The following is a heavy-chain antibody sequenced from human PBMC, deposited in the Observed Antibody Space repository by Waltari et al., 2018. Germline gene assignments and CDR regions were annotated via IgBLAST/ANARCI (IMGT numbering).Heavy chain of an antibody. Sequence: QVQLVQSGAEVEKPGASVKVSCKAIGYTFTRYGISWVRQAPGQGLEWMGWVSPHNGDTDYAQKFQGRVTMATDTFMNTVYMELRSLRPDDTAVYYCARGAPYGDYLPCDYWGQGTLVTVSS. J-gene: IGHJ4*02. CDR1: GYTFTRYG. CDR3: ARGAPYGDYLPCDY. V-gene: IGHV1-18*04. CDR2: VSPHNGDT. D-gene: IGHD4-17*01.